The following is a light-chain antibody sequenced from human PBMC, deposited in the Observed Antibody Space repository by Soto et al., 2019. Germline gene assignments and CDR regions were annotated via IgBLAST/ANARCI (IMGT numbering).Light chain of an antibody. CDR2: GAS. CDR1: QSVSSNY. Sequence: EIVLTQSPGTLSLSPGERATLSCRASQSVSSNYLAWYQQKPGQAPRLLIYGASSTATGIPDRFSGSGSGTDFTLTISRLEPEDFAVYYCQQYVTSLPTFGPGTKVDIK. J-gene: IGKJ3*01. CDR3: QQYVTSLPT. V-gene: IGKV3-20*01.